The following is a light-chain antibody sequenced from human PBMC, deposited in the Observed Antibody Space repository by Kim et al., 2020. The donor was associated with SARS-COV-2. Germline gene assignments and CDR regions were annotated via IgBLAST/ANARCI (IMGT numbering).Light chain of an antibody. Sequence: ASVGDRVIITCRASQSISISLVWYQQKPGKAPKLLIYKASSLQGGVPSRFSGSGSGTDFTLTISSLQPDDFATYYCQQYNTYPWTFGQGTKVDIK. CDR1: QSISIS. CDR3: QQYNTYPWT. V-gene: IGKV1-5*03. CDR2: KAS. J-gene: IGKJ1*01.